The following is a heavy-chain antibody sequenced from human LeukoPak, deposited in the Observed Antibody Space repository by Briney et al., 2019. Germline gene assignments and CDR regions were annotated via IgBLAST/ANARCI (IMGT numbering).Heavy chain of an antibody. CDR3: ASHVTVLGTRGFDF. V-gene: IGHV4-59*11. J-gene: IGHJ4*02. CDR1: GAPLRSHY. D-gene: IGHD6-19*01. Sequence: SETLSLTCSVSGAPLRSHYWAWIRQSPGKGLEWIGHIYFSETTKYNPSLKNRASISVDKSKNRFSLNLRPVTAADTATYYCASHVTVLGTRGFDFWGRGTLVTVS. CDR2: IYFSETT.